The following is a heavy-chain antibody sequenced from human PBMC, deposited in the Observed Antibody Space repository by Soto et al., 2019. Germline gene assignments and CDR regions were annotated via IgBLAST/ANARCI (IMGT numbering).Heavy chain of an antibody. CDR1: GGSISSYY. J-gene: IGHJ4*02. Sequence: SETLSLTCTVSGGSISSYYWSWIRQPPGKGLEWIGYIYYSGSTNYNPSLKSRVTISVDTSKNHFSLKLSSVTAADTAVYYCATSPYSASFDYWGQGTLVTVSS. D-gene: IGHD1-26*01. CDR2: IYYSGST. CDR3: ATSPYSASFDY. V-gene: IGHV4-59*08.